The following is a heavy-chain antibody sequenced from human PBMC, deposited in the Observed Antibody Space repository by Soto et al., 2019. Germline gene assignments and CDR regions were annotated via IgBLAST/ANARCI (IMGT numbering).Heavy chain of an antibody. V-gene: IGHV3-23*01. D-gene: IGHD5-12*01. CDR3: AKAIVATIITRGPTGY. Sequence: EVQLLESGGGLVQPGGSLRLSCAASGFTFSSYAMSWVRQAPGKGLEWVSAISGSGGSTYYADSVKGRFTISRDNSKNTLYLQMNSLRAEDTAVYYCAKAIVATIITRGPTGYWGQGTLVTVSS. CDR2: ISGSGGST. CDR1: GFTFSSYA. J-gene: IGHJ4*02.